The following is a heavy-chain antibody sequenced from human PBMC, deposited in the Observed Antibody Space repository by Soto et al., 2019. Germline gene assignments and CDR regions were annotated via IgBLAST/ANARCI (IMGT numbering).Heavy chain of an antibody. V-gene: IGHV4-59*01. CDR1: GGSISNYY. Sequence: QVQLRESGPGLVKPSETLSLTCTVSGGSISNYYWSWIRQPPGKGLEWIGYIYFSGSTNTDPSLRNRVTISVDTTMNRFSLKLTSVTTADTAVYYCARGRLRLFDWFFDPWGQGTLVTVSS. CDR3: ARGRLRLFDWFFDP. D-gene: IGHD3-9*01. J-gene: IGHJ5*02. CDR2: IYFSGST.